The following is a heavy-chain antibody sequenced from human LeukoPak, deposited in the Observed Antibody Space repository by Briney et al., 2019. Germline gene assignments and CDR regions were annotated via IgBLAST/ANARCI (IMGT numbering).Heavy chain of an antibody. CDR3: AREGRGWAFDI. CDR1: GYSFTSYG. Sequence: ASVKVSCKSSGYSFTSYGINWVRQAPGQGLEWMGWINPNSGGTNYAQKFQGRVTMTRDTSISTAYMELSRLRSDDTAVYYCAREGRGWAFDIWGQGTMVTVSS. J-gene: IGHJ3*02. V-gene: IGHV1-2*02. D-gene: IGHD2-15*01. CDR2: INPNSGGT.